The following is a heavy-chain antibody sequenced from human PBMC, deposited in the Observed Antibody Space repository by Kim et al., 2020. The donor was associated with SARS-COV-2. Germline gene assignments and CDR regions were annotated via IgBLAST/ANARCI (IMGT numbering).Heavy chain of an antibody. D-gene: IGHD3-22*01. V-gene: IGHV1-69*13. J-gene: IGHJ3*02. Sequence: SVKVSCKASGGTFSSYAIIWVRQAPGQGLEWMGGIIPIFGTANYAQKFQGRVTITADESTSTAYMELSSLRSEDTAVYYCARVYDSSVNAFDIWGQGTMVTVSS. CDR3: ARVYDSSVNAFDI. CDR1: GGTFSSYA. CDR2: IIPIFGTA.